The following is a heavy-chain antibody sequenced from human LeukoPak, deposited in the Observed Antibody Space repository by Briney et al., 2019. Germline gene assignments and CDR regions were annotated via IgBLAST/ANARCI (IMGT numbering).Heavy chain of an antibody. CDR1: GFAVSSYY. D-gene: IGHD5-18*01. J-gene: IGHJ4*02. Sequence: LTGGSLRLSCAASGFAVSSYYMTWVRQAPGKGLEWVSVLYSGGSTYYADSVKGRFTISRDNSKNTPYLQMNSLRAEDTAVYYCAREGRGYSYGYLDYWGQGTLVTVSS. V-gene: IGHV3-53*05. CDR3: AREGRGYSYGYLDY. CDR2: LYSGGST.